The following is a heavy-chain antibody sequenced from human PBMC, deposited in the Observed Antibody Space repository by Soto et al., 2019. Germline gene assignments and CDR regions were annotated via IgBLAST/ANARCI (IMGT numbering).Heavy chain of an antibody. V-gene: IGHV1-8*01. CDR1: GYTFTSYD. CDR3: ARGVPNCSSTSSISTCWFDP. CDR2: MNPNSGNT. Sequence: ASVKVSCKASGYTFTSYDINWVRQATGQGREWMGWMNPNSGNTGYAQKFQGRVTMTRNTSISTAYMELSSLRSEDTAVYYCARGVPNCSSTSSISTCWFDPWGQGTLVTVSS. D-gene: IGHD2-2*01. J-gene: IGHJ5*02.